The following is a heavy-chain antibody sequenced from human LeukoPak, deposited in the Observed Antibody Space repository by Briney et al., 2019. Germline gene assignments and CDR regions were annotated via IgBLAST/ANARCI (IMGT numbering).Heavy chain of an antibody. J-gene: IGHJ4*02. CDR1: GFTFNIYA. V-gene: IGHV3-23*01. CDR3: VRDFSCSGGSCPLFDS. CDR2: LNEDGGYT. D-gene: IGHD2-15*01. Sequence: GGSLRLSCAASGFTFNIYAMSWVRQAPGKGLAWVSGLNEDGGYTYYADSVKGRFTISRDNSENTLCLQMSSLRAEDTAIYYCVRDFSCSGGSCPLFDSWGQGTLVSVSS.